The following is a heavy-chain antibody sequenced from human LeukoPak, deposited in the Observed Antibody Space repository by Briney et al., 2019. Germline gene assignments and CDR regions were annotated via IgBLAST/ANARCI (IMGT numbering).Heavy chain of an antibody. CDR3: VPHINYSYQY. CDR1: GFTFSRCG. CDR2: ISGSSGGGRT. D-gene: IGHD5-18*01. J-gene: IGHJ4*02. Sequence: GGSLRLSCAASGFTFSRCGMAWVRQAPGKGLEWVSAISGSSGGGRTYYADSVNGRFTMSRDNSKNTLSLQMSSLRPEDTAVYYCVPHINYSYQYWGRGTQVTVS. V-gene: IGHV3-23*01.